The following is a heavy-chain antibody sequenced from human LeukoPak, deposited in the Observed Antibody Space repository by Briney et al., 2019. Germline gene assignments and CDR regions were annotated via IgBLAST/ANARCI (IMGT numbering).Heavy chain of an antibody. V-gene: IGHV3-30-3*01. J-gene: IGHJ4*02. CDR3: AREPGGVDY. Sequence: GRSLRLSCAASGFTFSYYTMHWVRQAPGKGLEWVAVISYDGSNEYYADSVKGRFTISRDNAKNSLYLQMNSLRAEDTAVYYCAREPGGVDYWGQGTLVTVSS. CDR1: GFTFSYYT. D-gene: IGHD3-16*01. CDR2: ISYDGSNE.